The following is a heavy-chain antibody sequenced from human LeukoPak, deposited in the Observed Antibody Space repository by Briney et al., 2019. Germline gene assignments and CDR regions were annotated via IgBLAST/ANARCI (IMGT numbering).Heavy chain of an antibody. CDR1: GFTFSDYY. D-gene: IGHD3-3*01. CDR3: ARDYDFWSGSAFDY. V-gene: IGHV3-21*01. J-gene: IGHJ4*02. CDR2: ISSSSSYI. Sequence: GGSLRLSCAASGFTFSDYYMNWVRQAPGKGLEWVSSISSSSSYIYYADSVKGRFTISRDNAKNSLYLQMNSLRAEDTAVYYCARDYDFWSGSAFDYWGQGTLVTVSS.